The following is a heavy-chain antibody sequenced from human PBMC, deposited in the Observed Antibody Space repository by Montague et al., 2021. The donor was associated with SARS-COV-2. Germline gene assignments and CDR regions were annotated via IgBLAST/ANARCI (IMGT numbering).Heavy chain of an antibody. CDR3: ARVISAVAGANFYFGY. Sequence: SEILSLTCTVSGGSISSGSYWGWIRQPPGKGLEWIGTSDHSGITYYSPSLKSRVTISLDTSKNQFSLNLDSVTASDTAMYYCARVISAVAGANFYFGYWGQGTLVTVSS. J-gene: IGHJ4*02. CDR2: SDHSGIT. V-gene: IGHV4-38-2*02. CDR1: GGSISSGSY. D-gene: IGHD4/OR15-4a*01.